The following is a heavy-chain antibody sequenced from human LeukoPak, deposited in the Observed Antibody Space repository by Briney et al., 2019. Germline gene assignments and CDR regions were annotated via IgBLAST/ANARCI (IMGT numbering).Heavy chain of an antibody. D-gene: IGHD5-18*01. V-gene: IGHV1-69*06. CDR2: IIPIFGTA. CDR3: ARGKQLWLPYYFDY. CDR1: GGTFNSYA. Sequence: SVKVSCKASGGTFNSYAISWVRQAPGQGLEWMGGIIPIFGTANYAQKFQGRVTITADKSTSTAYMELSSLRSEDTAVYYCARGKQLWLPYYFDYWGQGTLVTVSS. J-gene: IGHJ4*02.